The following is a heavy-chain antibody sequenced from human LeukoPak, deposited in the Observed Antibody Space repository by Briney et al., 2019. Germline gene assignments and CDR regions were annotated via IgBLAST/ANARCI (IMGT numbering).Heavy chain of an antibody. V-gene: IGHV4-31*03. D-gene: IGHD3-16*02. CDR3: ARDRSGAFDL. J-gene: IGHJ3*01. Sequence: SETLSLTCTVSGGSISSGGYYWSWIRQHPGSGLEWIGYIYDSGITYYNPSLKSRLTISVDTSKNHFSLRLSPVTAADTAVYYCARDRSGAFDLWGQGTMVTVSS. CDR1: GGSISSGGYY. CDR2: IYDSGIT.